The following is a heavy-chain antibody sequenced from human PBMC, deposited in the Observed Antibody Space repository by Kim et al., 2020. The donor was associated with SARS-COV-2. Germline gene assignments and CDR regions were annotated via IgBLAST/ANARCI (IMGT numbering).Heavy chain of an antibody. CDR2: ISYDGSNK. Sequence: RGSLRLSCAASGFTFSSYAMHWVRQAPGKGLEWVAVISYDGSNKYYADSVKGRFTISRDNSKNTLYLQMNSLRAEDTAVYYCARGDSYGQYNDYWGQGTLVTVSS. CDR1: GFTFSSYA. J-gene: IGHJ4*02. CDR3: ARGDSYGQYNDY. V-gene: IGHV3-30*04. D-gene: IGHD5-18*01.